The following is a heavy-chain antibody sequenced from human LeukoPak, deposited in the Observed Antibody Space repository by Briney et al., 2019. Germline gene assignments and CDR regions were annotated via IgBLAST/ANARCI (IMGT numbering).Heavy chain of an antibody. CDR3: ASKDYGGNSGDY. D-gene: IGHD4-23*01. CDR1: GFTFSNYS. CDR2: ISSRSSYI. V-gene: IGHV3-21*01. Sequence: GGSLRLSCAASGFTFSNYSMNWVRQAPGKGLEWVSSISSRSSYIYYADSVKGRFTISRDNAKNSLYLQMNSLRAEDTAVYYCASKDYGGNSGDYWGQGTLVTVSS. J-gene: IGHJ4*02.